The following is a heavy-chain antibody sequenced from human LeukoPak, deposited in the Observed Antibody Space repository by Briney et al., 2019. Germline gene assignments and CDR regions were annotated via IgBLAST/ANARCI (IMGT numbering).Heavy chain of an antibody. CDR2: INHSGST. D-gene: IGHD3-3*01. CDR1: GGSFNGYY. CDR3: ARGGYDFWSGYYSRGYYYGMDV. Sequence: SETLSLTCAVYGGSFNGYYWSWIRQPPGKGLEWIGEINHSGSTNYNPSLKSRVTISVDTSKNQFSLKLSSVTAADTAVYYCARGGYDFWSGYYSRGYYYGMDVWGQGTTVTVSS. V-gene: IGHV4-34*01. J-gene: IGHJ6*02.